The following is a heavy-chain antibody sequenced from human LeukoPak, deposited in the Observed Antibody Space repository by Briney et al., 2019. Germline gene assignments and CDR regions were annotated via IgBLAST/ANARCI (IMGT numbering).Heavy chain of an antibody. CDR1: GYSFTTFA. J-gene: IGHJ4*02. CDR3: ARVGYRYFDY. D-gene: IGHD2-15*01. Sequence: ASVKVSCKASGYSFTTFAMNWVRQAPGQGLEWMGWINTNTGNPTYAQDFTGRFVFSLDTSVSTAYLQISSLKAEDTAVYYCARVGYRYFDYWGQGTLVTVSS. V-gene: IGHV7-4-1*02. CDR2: INTNTGNP.